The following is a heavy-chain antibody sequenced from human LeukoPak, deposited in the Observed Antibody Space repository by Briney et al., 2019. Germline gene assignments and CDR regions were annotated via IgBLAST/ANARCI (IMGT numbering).Heavy chain of an antibody. V-gene: IGHV3-30*03. D-gene: IGHD6-13*01. Sequence: GGPLRLSCAASGFTFSSYGMHWVRQAPGKGLEWVAVISYDGSNKYYADSVKGRFTISRDNSKNTLYLQMNSLRAEDTAVYYCARAASSSWTSYYYGMDVWGQGTTVTVSS. CDR2: ISYDGSNK. CDR3: ARAASSSWTSYYYGMDV. CDR1: GFTFSSYG. J-gene: IGHJ6*02.